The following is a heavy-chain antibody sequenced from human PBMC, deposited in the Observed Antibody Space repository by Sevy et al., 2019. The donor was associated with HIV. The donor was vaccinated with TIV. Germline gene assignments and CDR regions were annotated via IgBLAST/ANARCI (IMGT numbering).Heavy chain of an antibody. J-gene: IGHJ4*02. CDR1: GFTFSSYA. D-gene: IGHD1-26*01. Sequence: GGSLRLSCTASGFTFSSYAMSWVRQAPGKGLEWVSAISGSGGSTYYADSVKGRFTISRDNSKNTLYLQMNSLRAEDTAVYYCAKDQWWEPQLAFDYWGQGTLVTVSS. CDR3: AKDQWWEPQLAFDY. V-gene: IGHV3-23*01. CDR2: ISGSGGST.